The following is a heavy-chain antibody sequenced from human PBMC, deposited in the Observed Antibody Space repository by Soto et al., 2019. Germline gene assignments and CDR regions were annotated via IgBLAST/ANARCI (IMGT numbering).Heavy chain of an antibody. CDR3: ARTMAHITMIVVVITSFDY. D-gene: IGHD3-22*01. CDR2: IYYSGST. V-gene: IGHV4-39*01. J-gene: IGHJ4*02. Sequence: QLQLQESGPGLVKPSETLFLTCTVSGGSISSSNYYWGWIRQPPGKGLEWIGSIYYSGSTYHNPSLTSRVTISVDTSKNPFSLKLSSVTAADTAVYYCARTMAHITMIVVVITSFDYWGQGTLVTVSS. CDR1: GGSISSSNYY.